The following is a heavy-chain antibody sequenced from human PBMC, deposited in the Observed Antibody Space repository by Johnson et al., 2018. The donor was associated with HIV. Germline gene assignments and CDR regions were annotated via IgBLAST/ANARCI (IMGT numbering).Heavy chain of an antibody. J-gene: IGHJ3*02. V-gene: IGHV3-23*01. Sequence: VQLMESGGGLVQPGGSLRLSCAASGFTFSSYAMSWVRQAPGKGLEWVSAISGSGGSTYYADSVKGRFTISRDNSKNTLYLRMNSLRAEDTAVYYCAKDRASSSWYGWDAFDIWGQGTMVTVSS. CDR3: AKDRASSSWYGWDAFDI. CDR2: ISGSGGST. D-gene: IGHD6-13*01. CDR1: GFTFSSYA.